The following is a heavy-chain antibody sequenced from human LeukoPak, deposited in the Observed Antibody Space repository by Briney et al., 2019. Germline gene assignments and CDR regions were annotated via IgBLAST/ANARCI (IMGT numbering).Heavy chain of an antibody. V-gene: IGHV3-15*01. D-gene: IGHD1-1*01. Sequence: AGGSLRLSCAASGFTVSYSEMSWVRQAPGKGLEWIGRIKSETNGGTIDYAAPVNGRFTLSRDDSKHTLDLQMNSLKTEDTGVYYCSAGTGRSDFDYWGQGTLVIVSS. CDR3: SAGTGRSDFDY. CDR1: GFTVSYSE. CDR2: IKSETNGGTI. J-gene: IGHJ4*02.